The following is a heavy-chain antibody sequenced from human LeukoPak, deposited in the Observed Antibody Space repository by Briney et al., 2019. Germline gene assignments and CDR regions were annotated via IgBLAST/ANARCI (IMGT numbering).Heavy chain of an antibody. V-gene: IGHV4-38-2*02. CDR1: GYSISSGYY. Sequence: SETLSLTCSVSGYSISSGYYWGWIRQPPGKVLEWIGSVYYSGNTYYNPSLKSRVTISVDTSKNQFSLKLSSVTAADTAVYYCAGGRYGSGSYPFDYWGQGTLVTVSS. J-gene: IGHJ4*02. CDR2: VYYSGNT. D-gene: IGHD3-10*01. CDR3: AGGRYGSGSYPFDY.